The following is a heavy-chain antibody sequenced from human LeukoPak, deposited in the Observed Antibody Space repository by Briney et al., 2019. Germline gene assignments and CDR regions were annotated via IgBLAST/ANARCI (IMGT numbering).Heavy chain of an antibody. Sequence: ASVKVSCKASGYTFTSYDINWVRQATGQGLEWMGWINPNSGGTNYAQKFQGWVTMTRDTSISTAYMELRRLRSDDTAVYYCARGTAAAGTCFDYWGQGTLVTVSS. CDR3: ARGTAAAGTCFDY. CDR1: GYTFTSYD. J-gene: IGHJ4*02. CDR2: INPNSGGT. V-gene: IGHV1-2*04. D-gene: IGHD6-13*01.